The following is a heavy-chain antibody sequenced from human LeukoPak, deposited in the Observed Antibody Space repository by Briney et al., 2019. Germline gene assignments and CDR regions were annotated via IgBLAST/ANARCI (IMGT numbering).Heavy chain of an antibody. CDR2: IYTNGNT. CDR1: GASITKYY. Sequence: SDTLSLTCTVSGASITKYYWNWIREPAGTGLESIGRIYTNGNTKYNPSLNSRVTMSVDTSKKQFSLRLSSVTAADTAVYYCARGGVPGAGNWFDPWGQGTLVTVSS. CDR3: ARGGVPGAGNWFDP. D-gene: IGHD2-2*01. J-gene: IGHJ5*02. V-gene: IGHV4-4*07.